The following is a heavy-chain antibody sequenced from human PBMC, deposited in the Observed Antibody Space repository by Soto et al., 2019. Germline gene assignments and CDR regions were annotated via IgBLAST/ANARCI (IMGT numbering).Heavy chain of an antibody. Sequence: GGSLRLSCAASGFTFSSYGMHWVRQAPGKGLEWVAVIWYDGSNKYYADSVKGRFTISRDNSKNTLYLQMNSLRAEDTAVYYCARSRDKQQLVQYYFDYWGQGTLVTVSS. J-gene: IGHJ4*02. CDR1: GFTFSSYG. CDR2: IWYDGSNK. V-gene: IGHV3-33*01. CDR3: ARSRDKQQLVQYYFDY. D-gene: IGHD6-13*01.